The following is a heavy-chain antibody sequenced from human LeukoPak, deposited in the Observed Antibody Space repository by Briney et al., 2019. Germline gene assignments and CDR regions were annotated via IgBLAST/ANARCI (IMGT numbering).Heavy chain of an antibody. CDR3: ARVPKPLWFGGKSKAGREYYFDY. D-gene: IGHD3-10*01. Sequence: ASVKVSCKASGYTFTSYGISWVRQAPGQGLEWMGWISAYNGNTNYAQKLQGRVTMTTDTSTSTAYVELRSLRSDDTAVYYCARVPKPLWFGGKSKAGREYYFDYWGQGTLVTVSS. V-gene: IGHV1-18*04. CDR1: GYTFTSYG. J-gene: IGHJ4*02. CDR2: ISAYNGNT.